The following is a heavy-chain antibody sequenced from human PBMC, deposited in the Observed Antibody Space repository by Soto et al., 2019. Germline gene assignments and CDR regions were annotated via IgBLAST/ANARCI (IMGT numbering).Heavy chain of an antibody. V-gene: IGHV1-3*01. J-gene: IGHJ4*02. CDR2: INAGNGNT. CDR1: GYTFTSYA. D-gene: IGHD3-22*01. Sequence: GASVKVSCKASGYTFTSYAIHWVRQAPGQRLEWMGWINAGNGNTKYSQKFQGRVTITRDTSASTAYMELSSLRSEDTAVYYCARPYYDSSGYYYFDYWGQGTLVTVSS. CDR3: ARPYYDSSGYYYFDY.